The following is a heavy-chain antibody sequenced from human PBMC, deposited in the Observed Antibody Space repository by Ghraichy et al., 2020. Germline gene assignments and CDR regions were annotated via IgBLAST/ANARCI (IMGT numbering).Heavy chain of an antibody. J-gene: IGHJ4*02. CDR3: ARDVKWEPGGHAY. Sequence: GESLRLSCAASGFTFSSYWMSWVRQAPGKGLEWVANIKQDGSEKYYVDSVKGRFTISRDNAKNSLYLQMNSLRAEDTAVYYCARDVKWEPGGHAYWGQGTLVTVSS. D-gene: IGHD1-26*01. V-gene: IGHV3-7*01. CDR2: IKQDGSEK. CDR1: GFTFSSYW.